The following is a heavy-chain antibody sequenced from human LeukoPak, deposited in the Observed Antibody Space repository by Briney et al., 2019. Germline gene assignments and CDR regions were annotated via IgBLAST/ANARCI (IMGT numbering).Heavy chain of an antibody. Sequence: PSETLSLTCTVSGGSISSYYWSWIRQSPEKGLEWIGFIYSSGSTNYNPSLKSRVTMSVDTSKSQFSLKLTSVTAADTAVCYCAREGSRSYDIPNWFDPWGQGILVTVSS. CDR2: IYSSGST. D-gene: IGHD3-9*01. CDR1: GGSISSYY. CDR3: AREGSRSYDIPNWFDP. J-gene: IGHJ5*02. V-gene: IGHV4-59*08.